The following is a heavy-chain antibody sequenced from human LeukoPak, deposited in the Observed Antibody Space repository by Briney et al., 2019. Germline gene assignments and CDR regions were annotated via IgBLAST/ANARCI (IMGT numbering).Heavy chain of an antibody. CDR3: ARDPADIVVVPAVLLDY. V-gene: IGHV1-18*01. J-gene: IGHJ4*02. D-gene: IGHD2-2*01. Sequence: ASVKVSCKASGYTFTSYGISWVRQAPGQGLEWMGWISAYNGNTNYAQKLQGRVTMTTDTSTSTAYMELRSLRSDDTAVYYCARDPADIVVVPAVLLDYWGQGTLVTVSS. CDR1: GYTFTSYG. CDR2: ISAYNGNT.